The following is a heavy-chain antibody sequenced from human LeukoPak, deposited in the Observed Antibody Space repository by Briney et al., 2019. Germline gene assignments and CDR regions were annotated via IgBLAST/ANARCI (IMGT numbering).Heavy chain of an antibody. CDR3: ARVREYCTGISCFAFDI. J-gene: IGHJ3*02. V-gene: IGHV4-38-2*02. Sequence: SETLSLTCTVSGYSISSGYYWGWIRQAPGKGLEWIGSIYHSGSTYYNPSLKSRVTISVDTSKNHFSLKLSSVTAADTALYYCARVREYCTGISCFAFDIWGQGTMVTVSS. CDR2: IYHSGST. CDR1: GYSISSGYY. D-gene: IGHD2-8*02.